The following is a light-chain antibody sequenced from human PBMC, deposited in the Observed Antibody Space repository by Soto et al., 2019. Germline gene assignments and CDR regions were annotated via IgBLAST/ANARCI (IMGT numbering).Light chain of an antibody. V-gene: IGKV3-15*01. CDR3: QQYDNWPVT. Sequence: EIAMTQSPATLSVSPGERATLSCRASQSVSSNLAWYQQKPGQPPRLLIYGASTRATDIPARFSGSGSGTEFTLTISSLQSEDFAVYYCQQYDNWPVTFGPGTKVEIK. CDR2: GAS. J-gene: IGKJ3*01. CDR1: QSVSSN.